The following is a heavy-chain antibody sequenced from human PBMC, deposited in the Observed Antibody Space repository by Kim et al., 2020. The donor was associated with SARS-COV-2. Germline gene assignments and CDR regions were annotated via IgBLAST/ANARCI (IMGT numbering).Heavy chain of an antibody. CDR2: IRSKADGGTT. CDR1: GFTFSNAW. Sequence: GGSLRLSCVGSGFTFSNAWMNWVRQAPGKGLEWVGRIRSKADGGTTDYAAPVKGRFTISRDDSKNTVYMQMNSLNTEDTAMYYCTKLNWFDPWGQGAQV. D-gene: IGHD1-7*01. J-gene: IGHJ5*02. V-gene: IGHV3-15*01. CDR3: TKLNWFDP.